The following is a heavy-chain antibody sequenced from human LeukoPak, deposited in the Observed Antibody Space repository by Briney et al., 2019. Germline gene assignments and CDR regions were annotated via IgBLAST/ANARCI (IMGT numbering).Heavy chain of an antibody. CDR2: ISGYNGDT. J-gene: IGHJ5*02. CDR3: ARGETGTSFDWFDP. Sequence: ASVKVSCKTSGYTFSNYGINWVRQAPGQGLEWMGWISGYNGDTKYAQKLLGRVTMTTDTSTNTAYMELTSLRSDDTAVYYCARGETGTSFDWFDPWGQGTLVTVSS. CDR1: GYTFSNYG. V-gene: IGHV1-18*01. D-gene: IGHD1-7*01.